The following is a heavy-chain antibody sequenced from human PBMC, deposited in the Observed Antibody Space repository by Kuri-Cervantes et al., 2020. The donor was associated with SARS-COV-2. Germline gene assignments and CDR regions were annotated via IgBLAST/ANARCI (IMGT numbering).Heavy chain of an antibody. D-gene: IGHD2-2*02. V-gene: IGHV4-38-2*02. Sequence: SETLSLTCTVSGYSISSGYYWGWIRQPPGKGLEWIGSIYHSGGTYYNPSLKSRVTISVDTSKNQFSLKLSSVTAADAAVYYCASSIYCSSTSCYTYGHFDYWGQGTLVTVSS. CDR1: GYSISSGYY. J-gene: IGHJ4*02. CDR2: IYHSGGT. CDR3: ASSIYCSSTSCYTYGHFDY.